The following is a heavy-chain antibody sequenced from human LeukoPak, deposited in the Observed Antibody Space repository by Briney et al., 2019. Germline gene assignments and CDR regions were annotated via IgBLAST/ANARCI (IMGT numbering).Heavy chain of an antibody. V-gene: IGHV3-30*03. CDR2: ISYDGSNK. D-gene: IGHD6-19*01. Sequence: GGSLRLSCAASGFTFNNYGIHWVRQAPGKGLEWVAVISYDGSNKYYADSVKGRFTISRDNSKNTLYLQMNSLRTGDTAVYYCGRDQGIVVAGVYQYYGMDVWGQGNTVTVSS. CDR1: GFTFNNYG. CDR3: GRDQGIVVAGVYQYYGMDV. J-gene: IGHJ6*02.